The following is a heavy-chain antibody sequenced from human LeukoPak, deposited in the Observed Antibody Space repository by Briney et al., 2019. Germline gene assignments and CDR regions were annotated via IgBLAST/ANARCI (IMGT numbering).Heavy chain of an antibody. CDR3: ARDTDSWYTPPFDY. CDR2: ISSSSSYI. CDR1: GFTLRSYA. D-gene: IGHD6-13*01. Sequence: GGSLRLSCAASGFTLRSYAMSWVRQAPGKGLEWVSSISSSSSYIYYADSVKGRFTISRDNAKNSLYLQMNSLRAEDTAVYYCARDTDSWYTPPFDYWGQGTLVTVSS. J-gene: IGHJ4*02. V-gene: IGHV3-21*01.